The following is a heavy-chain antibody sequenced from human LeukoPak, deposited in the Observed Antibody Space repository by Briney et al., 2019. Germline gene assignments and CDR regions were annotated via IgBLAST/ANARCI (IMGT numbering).Heavy chain of an antibody. Sequence: GGSLRLPCAASGFTFSSYEMNWVRQAPGRGLEWVSYISGSGVTMYYADSVKGRFTISRDDAKNSLYLQMNSLRAEDTAVYYCAREDIRLDYFDYWGQGTLVTVSS. D-gene: IGHD6-19*01. CDR2: ISGSGVTM. J-gene: IGHJ4*02. CDR3: AREDIRLDYFDY. CDR1: GFTFSSYE. V-gene: IGHV3-48*03.